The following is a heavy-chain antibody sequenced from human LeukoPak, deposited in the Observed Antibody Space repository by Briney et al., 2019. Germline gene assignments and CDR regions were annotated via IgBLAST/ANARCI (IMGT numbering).Heavy chain of an antibody. J-gene: IGHJ4*02. CDR3: ARITDLSVATDY. D-gene: IGHD6-19*01. Sequence: SETLSLTCTVSGYSINSGYYWGWIRQPTGKGLEWIGSIWHTGSTYYNPSLKSRVTISVDTSKNQFSLKLTSVTAADTAVYYCARITDLSVATDYWGQGTLVTVSS. V-gene: IGHV4-38-2*02. CDR2: IWHTGST. CDR1: GYSINSGYY.